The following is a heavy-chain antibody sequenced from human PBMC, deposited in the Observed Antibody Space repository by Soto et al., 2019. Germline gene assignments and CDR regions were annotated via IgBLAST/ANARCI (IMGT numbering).Heavy chain of an antibody. V-gene: IGHV1-69*01. CDR2: IIPIFGTA. CDR3: VRGIRDCSSTSCYTPQGSFYYGMDV. Sequence: QVQVVQSGAEVKKPGSSVKVSCKASGGSFSNYGISWVRQAPGEGLEWMGGIIPIFGTARYAQKFRDRLTINAVESTSTGYMDVSGLRSDDTARYFCVRGIRDCSSTSCYTPQGSFYYGMDVWGQGTTVTVSS. D-gene: IGHD2-2*02. CDR1: GGSFSNYG. J-gene: IGHJ6*02.